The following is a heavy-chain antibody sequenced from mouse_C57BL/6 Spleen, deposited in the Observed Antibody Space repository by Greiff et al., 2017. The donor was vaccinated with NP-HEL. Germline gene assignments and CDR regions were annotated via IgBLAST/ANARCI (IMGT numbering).Heavy chain of an antibody. D-gene: IGHD2-14*01. CDR1: GFTFSDYG. CDR3: ARTRIGDAMDY. Sequence: EVNVVESGGGLVKPGGSLKLSCAASGFTFSDYGMHWVRQAPEKGLEWVAYISSGSSTIYYADTVKGRFTISRDNAKNTLFLQMTSLRSEDTAMYYCARTRIGDAMDYWGQGTSVTVSS. J-gene: IGHJ4*01. CDR2: ISSGSSTI. V-gene: IGHV5-17*01.